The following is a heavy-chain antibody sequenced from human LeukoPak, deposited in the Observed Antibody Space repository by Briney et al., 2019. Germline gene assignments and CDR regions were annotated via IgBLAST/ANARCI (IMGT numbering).Heavy chain of an antibody. J-gene: IGHJ4*02. V-gene: IGHV4-31*03. Sequence: PSETLSLTCTVSGGSISSGGYYWSWIRQHPGKGLEWIAYIYYSGSTYYNPSLKSRITISVDTSKNQFSLKLSSVTAADTAVYYCARVYYGDYRYFDYWGQGTLVTVSS. D-gene: IGHD4-17*01. CDR3: ARVYYGDYRYFDY. CDR1: GGSISSGGYY. CDR2: IYYSGST.